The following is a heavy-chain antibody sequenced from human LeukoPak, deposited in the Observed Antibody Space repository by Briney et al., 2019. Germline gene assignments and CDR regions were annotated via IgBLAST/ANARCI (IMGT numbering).Heavy chain of an antibody. CDR2: ISAYNGNT. CDR1: GYTFTSYG. CDR3: ARDISPDYDSSGYYLYYYYYGMDV. J-gene: IGHJ6*02. V-gene: IGHV1-18*01. D-gene: IGHD3-22*01. Sequence: ASVKVYCKASGYTFTSYGISWVRQAPGQGLEWMGWISAYNGNTNYAQKLQGRVTMTTDTSTSTAYMELRSLRSDDTAVYYCARDISPDYDSSGYYLYYYYYGMDVWGQGTTVTVSS.